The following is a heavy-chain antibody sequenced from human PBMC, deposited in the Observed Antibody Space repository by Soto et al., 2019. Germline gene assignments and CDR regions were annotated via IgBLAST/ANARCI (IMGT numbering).Heavy chain of an antibody. CDR2: ISSSDSII. V-gene: IGHV3-11*01. CDR3: ARDLGYYDSSGYFDY. D-gene: IGHD3-22*01. J-gene: IGHJ4*02. CDR1: GFTFSDYY. Sequence: GGSLRLSCAASGFTFSDYYMSWIRQAPGKGLEWVSYISSSDSIIYYADSVKGRFTISRDNAKNSLYLQMNSLRAEDTAVYYCARDLGYYDSSGYFDYWGQGTLVTVS.